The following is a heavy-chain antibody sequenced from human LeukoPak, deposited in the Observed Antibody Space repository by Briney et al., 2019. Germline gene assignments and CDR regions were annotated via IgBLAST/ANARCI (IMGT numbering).Heavy chain of an antibody. D-gene: IGHD6-19*01. CDR1: GGSFSSSS. V-gene: IGHV4-59*01. Sequence: SETLSLTCTVSGGSFSSSSWGWFGQPPGRGLGWIGYIYYSGSTNYNPSLKSRVTISVDTSKNQFSLKLSSVTAADTAVYYCARASIAVAGLDYWGQGTLVTVSS. J-gene: IGHJ4*02. CDR2: IYYSGST. CDR3: ARASIAVAGLDY.